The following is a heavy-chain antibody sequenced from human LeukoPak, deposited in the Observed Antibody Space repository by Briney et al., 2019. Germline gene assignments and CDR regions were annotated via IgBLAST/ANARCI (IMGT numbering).Heavy chain of an antibody. D-gene: IGHD4-11*01. J-gene: IGHJ4*02. CDR3: AREEYGNYGTLDY. V-gene: IGHV4-61*02. Sequence: PSETLSLTCTVSGDSISSGSYYWSWMRQPAGKGLVWIGRIYTSGSTNYNPSLKSRVTISVDTSKNQFSLKLSSVTAADTAVYYCAREEYGNYGTLDYWGQGTLVTVSS. CDR2: IYTSGST. CDR1: GDSISSGSYY.